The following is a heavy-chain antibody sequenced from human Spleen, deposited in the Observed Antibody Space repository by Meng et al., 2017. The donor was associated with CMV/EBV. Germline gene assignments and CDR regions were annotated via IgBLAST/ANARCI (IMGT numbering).Heavy chain of an antibody. CDR1: GFTFSNYG. Sequence: GESLKISCAASGFTFSNYGMSWVRQAPGKGLEWVSSISGSGGSTMYAQNFQGRVTMTRDTSTSTAYMELSSLTSDDTAVYYCARHGIGDAFDIWGQGTMVTVSS. D-gene: IGHD1-26*01. V-gene: IGHV3-23*01. J-gene: IGHJ3*02. CDR2: ISGSGGST. CDR3: ARHGIGDAFDI.